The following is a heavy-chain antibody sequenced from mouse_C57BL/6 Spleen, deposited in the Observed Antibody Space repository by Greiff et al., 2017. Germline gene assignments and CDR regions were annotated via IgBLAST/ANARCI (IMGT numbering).Heavy chain of an antibody. D-gene: IGHD1-1*02. CDR3: GRYGHYFDY. V-gene: IGHV1-59*01. J-gene: IGHJ2*01. Sequence: QVQLQQPGAELVRPGTSVKLSCKASGYTFTSYWMHWVKQRPGQGLEWIGVIDPSDSYTNYNQKFKGKATLTVDTSSSTAYMQLSSLTSDDSAVYYCGRYGHYFDYWGHGTTLTVSS. CDR1: GYTFTSYW. CDR2: IDPSDSYT.